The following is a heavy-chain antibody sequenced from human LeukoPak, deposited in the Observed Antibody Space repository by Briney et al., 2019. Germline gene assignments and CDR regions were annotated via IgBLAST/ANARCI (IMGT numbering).Heavy chain of an antibody. CDR3: ARITSPLSNELVESRIDY. CDR2: IYYSGRT. Sequence: PSETLSLTCTVSGGSISSSGYYWGWIRQPPGKGLEWIGTIYYSGRTYYSPSLKGRVTISVDTSKNQFSLKLSSVTAADTAVFYCARITSPLSNELVESRIDYWGQGTLVTVSS. D-gene: IGHD6-13*01. J-gene: IGHJ4*01. V-gene: IGHV4-39*07. CDR1: GGSISSSGYY.